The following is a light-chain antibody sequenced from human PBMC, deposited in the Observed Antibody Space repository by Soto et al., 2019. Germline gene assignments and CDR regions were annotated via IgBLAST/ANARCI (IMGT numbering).Light chain of an antibody. CDR1: SSNIGAGYD. Sequence: QSVLTQPPSESGAPGQRVTISCTGSSSNIGAGYDVHWYQQLPGTAPKLLIYGNSNRPSGVPDRFSGSKSGTSASLAITGLQAEDEADYYCQSYDSSLSGPRVFGTGTKLTVL. V-gene: IGLV1-40*01. CDR3: QSYDSSLSGPRV. J-gene: IGLJ1*01. CDR2: GNS.